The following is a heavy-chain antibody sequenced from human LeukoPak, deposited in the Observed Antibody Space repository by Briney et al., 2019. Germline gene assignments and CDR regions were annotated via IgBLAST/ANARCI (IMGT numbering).Heavy chain of an antibody. CDR1: GFTFSDHY. Sequence: GGSLRLSCAVSGFTFSDHYMAWVRQAPGKGLEWVGRSRNKANRYTTEYAASVRGRFTVSRDDSKNSLILQMNSLKSEDTAVYYCVRVARLYFLEFWGQGTLVTVSS. J-gene: IGHJ4*02. D-gene: IGHD2-8*01. CDR3: VRVARLYFLEF. V-gene: IGHV3-72*01. CDR2: SRNKANRYTT.